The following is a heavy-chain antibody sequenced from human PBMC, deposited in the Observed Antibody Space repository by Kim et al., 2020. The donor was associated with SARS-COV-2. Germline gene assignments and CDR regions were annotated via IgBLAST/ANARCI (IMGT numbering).Heavy chain of an antibody. V-gene: IGHV4-34*01. CDR1: GGSFSGYY. Sequence: SETLSLTCAVYGGSFSGYYWSWIRQPPGKGLEWIGEINHSGSTNYNPSLKSRVTISVDTSKNQFSLKLSSVTAADTAVYYCARVSLAAADHRRLGYSSGWYRHYYYGMDVWGQGTTVTVSS. J-gene: IGHJ6*02. CDR2: INHSGST. D-gene: IGHD6-19*01. CDR3: ARVSLAAADHRRLGYSSGWYRHYYYGMDV.